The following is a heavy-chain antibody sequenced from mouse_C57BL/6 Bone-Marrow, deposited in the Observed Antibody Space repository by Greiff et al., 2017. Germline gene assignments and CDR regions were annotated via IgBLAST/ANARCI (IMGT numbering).Heavy chain of an antibody. J-gene: IGHJ2*01. CDR2: IYPRSGNT. CDR1: GYTFTSYG. V-gene: IGHV1-81*01. D-gene: IGHD1-1*01. Sequence: QVQLQQSGAELARPGASVKLSCKASGYTFTSYGISWVKQRTGQGLEWIGEIYPRSGNTYYNEKFKGKATLTADKSSSTAYMELRSLTSEDTAVYFCARGGLRYYYGSSSWGQGTTLTVSS. CDR3: ARGGLRYYYGSSS.